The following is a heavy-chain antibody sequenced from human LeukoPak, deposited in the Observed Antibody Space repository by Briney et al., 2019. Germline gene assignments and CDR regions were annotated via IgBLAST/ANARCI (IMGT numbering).Heavy chain of an antibody. CDR2: ISYDGSTK. Sequence: GGSLRLSCAASGFNLTNYVMTWVRQAPGKGLEWVAVISYDGSTKFYADSVKGRFIISRDNAKNTLYLQMNSLKNEDTAVYYCTKDRVWNSFDSWGQGTLVTVSS. D-gene: IGHD1-1*01. CDR1: GFNLTNYV. J-gene: IGHJ4*02. CDR3: TKDRVWNSFDS. V-gene: IGHV3-30*18.